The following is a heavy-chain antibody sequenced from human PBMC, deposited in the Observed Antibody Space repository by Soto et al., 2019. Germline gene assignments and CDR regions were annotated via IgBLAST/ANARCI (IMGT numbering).Heavy chain of an antibody. CDR1: GFTFSDYY. J-gene: IGHJ3*01. CDR2: ISGPGSVI. CDR3: ARGKYPGSVDV. Sequence: QMQLVESGGGLVRSGGSLKLSCVSSGFTFSDYYMHWMRQAPGKGPEWDSYISGPGSVISYADSVKGRFTISRDNAKDSLFLQVNNLRAEDTALYYCARGKYPGSVDVWGPGTMVTVSS. V-gene: IGHV3-11*01.